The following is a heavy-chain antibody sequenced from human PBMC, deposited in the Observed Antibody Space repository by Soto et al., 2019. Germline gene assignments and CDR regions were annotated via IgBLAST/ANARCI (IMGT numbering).Heavy chain of an antibody. Sequence: PGWSLRLDCASSVFIFTDSAMRWVRQAPGKGLEWVSGIGDNANSRYYADSVRGRFTISRDNSKTLYLQMNNLRAEDTAIYYCAKGGSPFYPRFFDNWGQGTLVTVSS. CDR3: AKGGSPFYPRFFDN. D-gene: IGHD2-15*01. CDR1: VFIFTDSA. V-gene: IGHV3-23*01. J-gene: IGHJ4*02. CDR2: IGDNANSR.